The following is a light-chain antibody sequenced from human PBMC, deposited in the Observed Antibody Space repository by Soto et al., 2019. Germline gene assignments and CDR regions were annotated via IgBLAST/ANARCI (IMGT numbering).Light chain of an antibody. CDR1: QGIASY. V-gene: IGKV1-9*01. CDR3: QQLYNYPRT. Sequence: DIPLTQSPSFLSASVGDRVSITCRASQGIASYLAWFQQKPGKAPELLIFAASTLRSGVPLRFSGSGSGTEYTLTVSSLQPEDFGTYYCQQLYNYPRTFGQGTKVEIK. J-gene: IGKJ1*01. CDR2: AAS.